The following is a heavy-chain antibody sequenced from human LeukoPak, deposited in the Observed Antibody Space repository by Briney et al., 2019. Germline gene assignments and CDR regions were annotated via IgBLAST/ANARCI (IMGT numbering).Heavy chain of an antibody. D-gene: IGHD3-10*01. CDR2: SRNKAASYTT. CDR3: VLLVRGVPY. Sequence: GGSLRLSCAASGFTISDHYMDWVRQAPGKGLEWVGRSRNKAASYTTEHAASVKGRFNISRDDSKKSLYLQMNSLKNEDTAVYYCVLLVRGVPYWGQGTLVTVSS. V-gene: IGHV3-72*01. J-gene: IGHJ4*02. CDR1: GFTISDHY.